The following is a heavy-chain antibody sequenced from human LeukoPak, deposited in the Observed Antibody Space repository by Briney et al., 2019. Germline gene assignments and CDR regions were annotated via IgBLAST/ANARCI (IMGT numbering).Heavy chain of an antibody. CDR3: ARDGMVVGATYPPFDC. CDR2: ISAYNGNT. V-gene: IGHV1-18*01. D-gene: IGHD1-26*01. Sequence: ASVKVSCKASGYTFTSYGISWVRQAPGQGLEWMGWISAYNGNTNYAQKLQGRVTMTTDTSTSTAYMELRSLRSDDTAVYYCARDGMVVGATYPPFDCWGQGTLVTASS. J-gene: IGHJ4*02. CDR1: GYTFTSYG.